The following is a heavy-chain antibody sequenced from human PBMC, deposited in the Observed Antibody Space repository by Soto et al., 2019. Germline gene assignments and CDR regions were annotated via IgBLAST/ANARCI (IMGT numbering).Heavy chain of an antibody. Sequence: PGGSLRLPCSASGFTFSSYAMSWVRQAPGKGLEWVSAISGSGGSTYYADSVKGRFTISRDNSKNTLYLQMNSLRAEDTAVYYCASTYYYGSGSGAFDIWGQGTMVTVSS. V-gene: IGHV3-23*01. CDR2: ISGSGGST. CDR3: ASTYYYGSGSGAFDI. D-gene: IGHD3-10*01. J-gene: IGHJ3*02. CDR1: GFTFSSYA.